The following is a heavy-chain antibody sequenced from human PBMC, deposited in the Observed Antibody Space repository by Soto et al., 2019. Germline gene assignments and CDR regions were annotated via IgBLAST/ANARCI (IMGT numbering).Heavy chain of an antibody. D-gene: IGHD2-21*02. Sequence: ASVKVSCKPSRYTFTSYAMHWVRQAPGQRLEWMAWINVGNGNTRYSQKFQGRLTLTRDTPGNTAYLELNSLISEDTAVYYCATPKGYDDCLDSWGQGTLVTVSS. CDR3: ATPKGYDDCLDS. CDR2: INVGNGNT. V-gene: IGHV1-3*01. CDR1: RYTFTSYA. J-gene: IGHJ4*02.